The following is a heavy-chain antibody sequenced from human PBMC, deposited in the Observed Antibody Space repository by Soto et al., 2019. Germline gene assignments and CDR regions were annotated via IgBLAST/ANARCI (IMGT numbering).Heavy chain of an antibody. Sequence: SVKVSCKASGGTFSSYAISWVRQAPRQGLEWMGGIIPIFGTANYAQKFQGRVTITADKSTSTAYMELSSLRSEDTAVYYCATETYYYDSSGYRWFDPWGQGTLVTVSS. CDR1: GGTFSSYA. J-gene: IGHJ5*02. D-gene: IGHD3-22*01. V-gene: IGHV1-69*06. CDR2: IIPIFGTA. CDR3: ATETYYYDSSGYRWFDP.